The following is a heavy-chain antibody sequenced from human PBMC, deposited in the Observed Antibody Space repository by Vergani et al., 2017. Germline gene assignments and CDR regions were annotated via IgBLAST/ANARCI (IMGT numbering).Heavy chain of an antibody. CDR3: VKDIAASGNYWYFDL. V-gene: IGHV3-9*01. Sequence: EVQLVESGGGLVQPGRSLRLSCAASGFTFDDYAMHWVRQAPGKGLEWVSGINWNSDSIAYADSVKGRFTIFRDNAKNSLYLQMNSLRAEETALYYCVKDIAASGNYWYFDLWGRGTLVTVSS. D-gene: IGHD6-13*01. J-gene: IGHJ2*01. CDR1: GFTFDDYA. CDR2: INWNSDSI.